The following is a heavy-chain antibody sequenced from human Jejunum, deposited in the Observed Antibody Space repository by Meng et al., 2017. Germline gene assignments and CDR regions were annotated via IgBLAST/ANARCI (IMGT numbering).Heavy chain of an antibody. Sequence: QVQLVGGGAWVKEPGASVKVSCTASGYTLTDYYLGWVRQGPGQGLEWKGQINTRTGGTIYTQKFYGRFTMTSDTSISTAYMYLSRLRSADKAVSYCATELIRYAYDYWGQRSLVTVSS. CDR3: ATELIRYAYDY. D-gene: IGHD3-16*01. J-gene: IGHJ4*02. CDR2: INTRTGGT. CDR1: GYTLTDYY. V-gene: IGHV1-2*06.